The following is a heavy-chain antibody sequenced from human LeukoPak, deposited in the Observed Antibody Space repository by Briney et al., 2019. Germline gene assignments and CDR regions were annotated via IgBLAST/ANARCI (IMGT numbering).Heavy chain of an antibody. CDR3: ARTTSFDY. Sequence: GGSLRLSCAASGFTFTSYEMNWVRQAPGKGLEWVSYITISGSTIYYADSVKGRFTISRDNAKNSPYLQMNSLRAEDTAVYYCARTTSFDYWGQGTLVTVSS. CDR1: GFTFTSYE. J-gene: IGHJ4*02. V-gene: IGHV3-48*03. D-gene: IGHD1-1*01. CDR2: ITISGSTI.